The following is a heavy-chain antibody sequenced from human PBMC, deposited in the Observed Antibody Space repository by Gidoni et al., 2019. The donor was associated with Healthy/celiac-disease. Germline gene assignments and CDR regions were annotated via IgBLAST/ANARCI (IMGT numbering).Heavy chain of an antibody. CDR3: AKDGGGVLRRGMEIDY. J-gene: IGHJ4*02. V-gene: IGHV3-9*01. CDR2: ISWNSGNI. CDR1: GFTFDDYA. D-gene: IGHD5-12*01. Sequence: EVQLVESGGGLVQPGRSLSLPCAASGFTFDDYAMHWVRQAPGKGLEWVAGISWNSGNIGYADSVKGRFTISRDNAKNSLYLQMNSLRAEDTALYYCAKDGGGVLRRGMEIDYWGQGTLVTVSS.